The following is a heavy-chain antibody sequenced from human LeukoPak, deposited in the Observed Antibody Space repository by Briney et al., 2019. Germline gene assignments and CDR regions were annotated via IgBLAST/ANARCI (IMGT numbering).Heavy chain of an antibody. J-gene: IGHJ6*03. CDR2: IYYSGST. CDR3: ARGRRVPAAIYYYYYYMDV. CDR1: GGFISSYY. V-gene: IGHV4-59*01. Sequence: PSETLSLTCTVSGGFISSYYWSWIRQPPGKGLEWIGYIYYSGSTNYNPSLRSRVTISVDTSKNQFSLRLSSVTAADTAVYYCARGRRVPAAIYYYYYYMDVWGKGTTVTISS. D-gene: IGHD2-2*01.